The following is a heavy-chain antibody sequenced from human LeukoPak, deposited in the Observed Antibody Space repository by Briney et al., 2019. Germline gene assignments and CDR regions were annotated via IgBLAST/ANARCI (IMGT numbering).Heavy chain of an antibody. D-gene: IGHD3-10*01. CDR2: ISWNSGSI. CDR1: GFTFDDYA. CDR3: AKDAELVGSGSYGYFNY. Sequence: PGRSLRLSCAASGFTFDDYAMHWVRQAPGKGLEWVSGISWNSGSIGYADSVKGRFTISRDNAKNSLYPQMNSLRAEDTALYYCAKDAELVGSGSYGYFNYWGQGTLVTVSS. J-gene: IGHJ4*02. V-gene: IGHV3-9*01.